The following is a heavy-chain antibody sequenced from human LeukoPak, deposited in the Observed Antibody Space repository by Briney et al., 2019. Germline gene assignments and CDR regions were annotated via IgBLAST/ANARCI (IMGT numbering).Heavy chain of an antibody. D-gene: IGHD2-15*01. CDR2: INVYNGKT. V-gene: IGHV1-18*01. J-gene: IGHJ4*02. CDR1: GYTFTTYG. Sequence: ASVKVSCKASGYTFTTYGISWVRQAPGQGLEWMGWINVYNGKTNYAQKLQGRVTVTTDTSTSTAYMELRSLRSDDTAVYYCGRDKAGCCYDYRGQGTLVTVSS. CDR3: GRDKAGCCYDY.